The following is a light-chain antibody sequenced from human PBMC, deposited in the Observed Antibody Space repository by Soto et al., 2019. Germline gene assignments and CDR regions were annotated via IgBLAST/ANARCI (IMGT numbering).Light chain of an antibody. V-gene: IGKV1-9*01. CDR3: QQLYTYPLT. CDR1: HNISTF. CDR2: ESS. J-gene: IGKJ4*01. Sequence: DIQLTQSPSLLSASIGDRFTITCRASHNISTFLAFCQPTPGKAPKLLIYESSTLQSSVPSSCSCSGSGTEFTLTISSLQPEDFATYYCQQLYTYPLTFGGGTTVDIK.